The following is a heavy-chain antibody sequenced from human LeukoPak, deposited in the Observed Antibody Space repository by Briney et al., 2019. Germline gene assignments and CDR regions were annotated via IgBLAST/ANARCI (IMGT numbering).Heavy chain of an antibody. CDR2: IRYDGSNK. Sequence: GGSLRLSCAASGFTFSSYGMHWVRQAPGKGLEWVAFIRYDGSNKYYADSVKGRFTISRDNSKNTLYLQMNSLRAEDTAVYYCAKDVSYDSSGYYPIGDYWGQGTLVTVSS. CDR1: GFTFSSYG. V-gene: IGHV3-30*02. J-gene: IGHJ4*02. CDR3: AKDVSYDSSGYYPIGDY. D-gene: IGHD3-22*01.